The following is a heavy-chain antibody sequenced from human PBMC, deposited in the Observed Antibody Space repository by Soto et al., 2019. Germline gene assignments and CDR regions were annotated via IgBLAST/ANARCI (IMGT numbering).Heavy chain of an antibody. V-gene: IGHV1-18*01. D-gene: IGHD3-10*01. Sequence: ASVKVSCKASGYTFTSYGISWVRQAPGQGLEWMGWISAYNGNTNYAQKLQGRVTMTTDTSTSTAYMELRSLRSDDTAVYYCARDPRGTMVRGVIISYMDVWGKGTTVTVSS. J-gene: IGHJ6*03. CDR2: ISAYNGNT. CDR3: ARDPRGTMVRGVIISYMDV. CDR1: GYTFTSYG.